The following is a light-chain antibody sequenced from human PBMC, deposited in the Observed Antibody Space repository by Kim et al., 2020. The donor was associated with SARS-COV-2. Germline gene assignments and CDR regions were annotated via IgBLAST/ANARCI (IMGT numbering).Light chain of an antibody. CDR1: KLGDKY. J-gene: IGLJ3*02. CDR2: QDN. V-gene: IGLV3-1*01. Sequence: SYELTQPPSVSVSPGQTASITCSGDKLGDKYACWYQQKPGQSPVLVIYQDNKRPSGIPERFSGSNSGNTATLTISGTQAMYEADYYCQAWDSSTGVFGGGTQLTVL. CDR3: QAWDSSTGV.